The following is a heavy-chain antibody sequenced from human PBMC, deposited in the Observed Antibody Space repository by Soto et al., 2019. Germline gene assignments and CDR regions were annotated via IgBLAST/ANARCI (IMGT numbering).Heavy chain of an antibody. CDR1: GYRFTTYW. Sequence: LGESLKISCKVSGYRFTTYWIAWVRQMPGKGLEWMGIIHPGDSDTRYSPSFQGRVTISADKSVGTAFLQWSRLKASDTATYYCERQEPMSPYYYAMDVWGQGTKVTVYS. J-gene: IGHJ6*02. CDR3: ERQEPMSPYYYAMDV. D-gene: IGHD1-1*01. V-gene: IGHV5-51*01. CDR2: IHPGDSDT.